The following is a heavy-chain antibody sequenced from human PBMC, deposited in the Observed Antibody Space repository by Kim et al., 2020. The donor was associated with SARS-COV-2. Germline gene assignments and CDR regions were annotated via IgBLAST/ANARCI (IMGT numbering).Heavy chain of an antibody. V-gene: IGHV4-59*01. CDR3: ARAFGFGTSDY. Sequence: SETLSLTCTVSGGSISSYYWSWIRQPPGKGLEWIGYIYYSGSTNYNPSLKSRVTISVDTSKNQFSLKLSSVTAADTAVYYCARAFGFGTSDYWGQGTLVT. CDR1: GGSISSYY. D-gene: IGHD3-10*01. CDR2: IYYSGST. J-gene: IGHJ4*02.